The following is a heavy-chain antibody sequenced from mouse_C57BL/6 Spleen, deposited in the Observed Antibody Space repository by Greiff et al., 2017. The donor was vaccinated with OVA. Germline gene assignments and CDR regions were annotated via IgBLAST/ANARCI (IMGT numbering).Heavy chain of an antibody. V-gene: IGHV1-55*01. CDR3: ARGTAQGDYCDY. J-gene: IGHJ2*01. D-gene: IGHD3-2*02. CDR1: GYTFTSYW. CDR2: IYPGSGST. Sequence: QVQLQQPGAELVKPGASVKMSCKASGYTFTSYWITWVKQRPGQGLEWIGDIYPGSGSTNYNEKFKSKATLTVDTSSSTAYMQLSSLTSEDSAVYYCARGTAQGDYCDYWGQGTTLTVSS.